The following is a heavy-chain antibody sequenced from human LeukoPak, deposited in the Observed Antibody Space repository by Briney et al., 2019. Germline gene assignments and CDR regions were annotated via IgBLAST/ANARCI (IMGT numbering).Heavy chain of an antibody. Sequence: ASVKVSCKASGYTFTSYYMHWVRQAPGQGLEWMGIINPSGGSTSYAQKFQGRVTMTRDTSTSTVYMELSSLRSEDTAVYCCARNDILTGRVDYWGQGTLVTVSS. J-gene: IGHJ4*02. CDR1: GYTFTSYY. D-gene: IGHD3-9*01. CDR2: INPSGGST. V-gene: IGHV1-46*01. CDR3: ARNDILTGRVDY.